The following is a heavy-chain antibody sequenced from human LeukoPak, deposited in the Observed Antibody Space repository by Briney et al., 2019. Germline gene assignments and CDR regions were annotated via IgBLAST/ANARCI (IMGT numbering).Heavy chain of an antibody. Sequence: GGSLRLSCTASGFTFSSYSMNWVRQAPGKGLEWVSYISSSGSTIYYADSVKGRFTISRDNAKNSLYLQMISLRAEDTAVYYCARDLSLYCSGGSCYSLNYWGQGTLVTVSS. CDR3: ARDLSLYCSGGSCYSLNY. D-gene: IGHD2-15*01. CDR1: GFTFSSYS. J-gene: IGHJ4*02. V-gene: IGHV3-48*04. CDR2: ISSSGSTI.